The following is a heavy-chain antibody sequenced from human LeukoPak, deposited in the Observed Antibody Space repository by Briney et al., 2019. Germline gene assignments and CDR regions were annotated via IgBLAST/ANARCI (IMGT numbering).Heavy chain of an antibody. V-gene: IGHV1-18*01. CDR2: ISAYNGNT. Sequence: ASVKVSCKASGYTFTSYGISWVRQALGQGLEWMGWISAYNGNTNYAQKLQGRVTMTRDMSTSTVYMELSSLRSEDTAVYYCARGGRSSVDTARNWFDPWGQGTLVTVSS. D-gene: IGHD5-18*01. J-gene: IGHJ5*02. CDR1: GYTFTSYG. CDR3: ARGGRSSVDTARNWFDP.